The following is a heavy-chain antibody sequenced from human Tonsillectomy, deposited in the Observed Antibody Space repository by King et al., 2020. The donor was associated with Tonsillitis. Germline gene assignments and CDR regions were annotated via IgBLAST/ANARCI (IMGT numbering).Heavy chain of an antibody. CDR3: ARAITMVRGVIRNDAFDI. Sequence: QWQLVQSGAEVKKPGASVKVSCKASGYTFTGYYMHWVRQAPGQGLEWMGWINPNSGGTNYAQKFQGRVTMTRDTSISTAYMELSRLRSDDTAVYYCARAITMVRGVIRNDAFDIWGQGTMVTVSS. CDR1: GYTFTGYY. J-gene: IGHJ3*02. V-gene: IGHV1-2*02. D-gene: IGHD3-10*01. CDR2: INPNSGGT.